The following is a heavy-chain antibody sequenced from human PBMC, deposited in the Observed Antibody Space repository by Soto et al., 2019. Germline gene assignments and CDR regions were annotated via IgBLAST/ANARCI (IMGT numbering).Heavy chain of an antibody. V-gene: IGHV4-39*01. J-gene: IGHJ4*02. CDR3: ARHGCISTSCYAPVPPVLDY. Sequence: PSETLSLTCTVSGGSISSSSYYWGWIRQPPGKGLEWIGSIYYSGSTYYNPSLKSRVTISVDTSKNQFSLKLSSVTAADTAVYYFARHGCISTSCYAPVPPVLDYWGQGTLVTVSS. D-gene: IGHD2-2*01. CDR2: IYYSGST. CDR1: GGSISSSSYY.